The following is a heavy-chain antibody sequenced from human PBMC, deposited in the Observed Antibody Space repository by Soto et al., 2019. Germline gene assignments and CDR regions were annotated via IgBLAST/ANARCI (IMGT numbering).Heavy chain of an antibody. D-gene: IGHD3-9*01. CDR1: GYTLTELS. CDR3: ETELYYDILTGAMPHAFDI. CDR2: FDPEDGET. V-gene: IGHV1-24*01. J-gene: IGHJ3*02. Sequence: ASVKVSCKVSGYTLTELSMHWVRQAPGKGLEWMGGFDPEDGETIYAQKFQGRVTMTEDTSTDTAYMELSSLRSEDTAVYYCETELYYDILTGAMPHAFDIWGQGTMVTVSS.